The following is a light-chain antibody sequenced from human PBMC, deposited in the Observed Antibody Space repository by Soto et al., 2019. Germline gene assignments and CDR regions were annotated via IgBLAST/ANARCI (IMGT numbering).Light chain of an antibody. Sequence: QSALTQPASVSGSPGQSITISCTGTSSDVGNYNLVSWYQQHPGKAPKLMIYDVTQRPSGVSNRFSGSKCGSTASLTISGLQAEDEADYYCCSYLCTSRYVFGTGTKLTVL. CDR1: SSDVGNYNL. CDR3: CSYLCTSRYV. V-gene: IGLV2-23*02. J-gene: IGLJ1*01. CDR2: DVT.